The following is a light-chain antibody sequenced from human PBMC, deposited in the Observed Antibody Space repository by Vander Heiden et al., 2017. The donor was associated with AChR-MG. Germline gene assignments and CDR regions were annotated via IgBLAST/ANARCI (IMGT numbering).Light chain of an antibody. J-gene: IGLJ3*02. CDR3: SSYTSSSTRV. CDR1: SSYVGGYNY. CDR2: DVS. V-gene: IGLV2-14*03. Sequence: QSALTPPASVSGSPGQSITISCTGTSSYVGGYNYVSWYQQHPGKAPKLMIYDVSKRPSGVSNRFSGSKSGNTASLTISGLQAEDEADYYCSSYTSSSTRVFGGGTKLTVL.